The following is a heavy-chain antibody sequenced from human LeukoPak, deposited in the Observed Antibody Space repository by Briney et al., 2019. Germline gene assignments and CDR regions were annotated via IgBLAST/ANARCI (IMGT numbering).Heavy chain of an antibody. CDR1: SGSFSNYY. CDR3: ARHPRY. CDR2: INQSGST. Sequence: PSETLSLTCAVYSGSFSNYYWSWIRQPPGKGLEWIGEINQSGSTNYNPSLKSRVTISVDTSKNHFSLKLSSVTAADTAVYYCARHPRYWGQGTLVTVSS. J-gene: IGHJ4*02. V-gene: IGHV4-34*01.